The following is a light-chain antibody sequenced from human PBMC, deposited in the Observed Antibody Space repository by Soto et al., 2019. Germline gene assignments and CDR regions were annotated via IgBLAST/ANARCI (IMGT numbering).Light chain of an antibody. CDR1: QSVSSSY. CDR2: GAS. Sequence: EIVLTQSPGTLSLSPGERATLSCRASQSVSSSYLAWYQQKPGQAPRLLIYGASSRATGIPDRFSGSGSGTDVTLTISRLEPEDFAVYYCQQYGSSPPPITFGQGTRLEIK. CDR3: QQYGSSPPPIT. V-gene: IGKV3-20*01. J-gene: IGKJ5*01.